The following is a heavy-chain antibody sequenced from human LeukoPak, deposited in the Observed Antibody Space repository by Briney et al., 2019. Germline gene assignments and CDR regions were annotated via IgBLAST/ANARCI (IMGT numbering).Heavy chain of an antibody. V-gene: IGHV3-53*01. Sequence: PGGSLRLSCAASGFTVSSNYMSWVRQAPGKGLEWVSVIYSGGSTYYADSVKGRFTISRDNSKNTLYLQMNSLRAEDTAVYYCARDGSAAAGTGVWYYWGQGTLVTVSS. CDR2: IYSGGST. J-gene: IGHJ4*02. D-gene: IGHD6-13*01. CDR3: ARDGSAAAGTGVWYY. CDR1: GFTVSSNY.